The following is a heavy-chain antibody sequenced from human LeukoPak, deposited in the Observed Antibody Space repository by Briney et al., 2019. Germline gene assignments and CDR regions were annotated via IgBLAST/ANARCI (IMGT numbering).Heavy chain of an antibody. Sequence: KPSETLSLTCTVSGDSITSYYWSWIRRPPGKGLEWIGYIHYTGSTNYHPSLTSRVSMSVDTSDNQFSLKLTSVTAADTAVYHCARGGPNSSGYTVDAFDIWGLGTMITVSS. D-gene: IGHD3-22*01. V-gene: IGHV4-59*01. CDR2: IHYTGST. CDR3: ARGGPNSSGYTVDAFDI. CDR1: GDSITSYY. J-gene: IGHJ3*02.